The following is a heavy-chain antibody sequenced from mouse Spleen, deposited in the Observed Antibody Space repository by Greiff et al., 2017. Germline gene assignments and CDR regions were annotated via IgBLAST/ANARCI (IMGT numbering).Heavy chain of an antibody. J-gene: IGHJ4*01. CDR3: ARGDGKRGYYAMDY. V-gene: IGHV1-26*01. CDR1: GYTFTDYY. D-gene: IGHD2-1*01. CDR2: INPNNGGT. Sequence: VQLQQSGPELVKPGASVKISCKASGYTFTDYYMNWVKQSHGKSLEWIGDINPNNGGTSYNQKFKGKATLTVDKSSSTAYMELRSLTSEDSAVYYCARGDGKRGYYAMDYWGQGTSVTVSS.